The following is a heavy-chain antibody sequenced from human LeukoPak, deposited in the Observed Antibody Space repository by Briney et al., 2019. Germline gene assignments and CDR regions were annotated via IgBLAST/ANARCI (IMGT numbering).Heavy chain of an antibody. CDR2: IYYSGST. J-gene: IGHJ4*02. CDR1: GGSISSYY. D-gene: IGHD1-26*01. CDR3: ARSSGSYLSFDY. V-gene: IGHV4-59*01. Sequence: SETLSLTCTVSGGSISSYYWSWIRQPPGKGLEWTGYIYYSGSTNYNPSLKSRVTISVDTSKNQFSLKLSSVTAADTAVYYCARSSGSYLSFDYWGQGTLVTVSS.